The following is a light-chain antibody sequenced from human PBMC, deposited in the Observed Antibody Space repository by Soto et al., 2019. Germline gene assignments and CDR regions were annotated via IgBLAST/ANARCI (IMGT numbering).Light chain of an antibody. J-gene: IGKJ5*01. V-gene: IGKV1-39*01. Sequence: DIQLTQSPSSLSASVGDRVTITCRASQSISTSLNWYQQKPGKAPKLLIYAASSLQSGVPSRFSGSGSGTDFTLTISSLQPEDFATYYCQQSYNTPVTFGQGTRLEIK. CDR2: AAS. CDR1: QSISTS. CDR3: QQSYNTPVT.